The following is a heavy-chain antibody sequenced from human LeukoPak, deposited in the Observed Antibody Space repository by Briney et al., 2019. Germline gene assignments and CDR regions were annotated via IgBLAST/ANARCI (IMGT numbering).Heavy chain of an antibody. Sequence: GASVKVSCKASGGTFSSYAISWVRQAPGQELEWMGGIIPIFGTANYAQKVQGRVTITTDESTSTAYMELSSLRSEDTAVYYCARESSGGLESYFDYWGQGTLVTVSS. CDR3: ARESSGGLESYFDY. D-gene: IGHD1-1*01. CDR2: IIPIFGTA. V-gene: IGHV1-69*05. J-gene: IGHJ4*02. CDR1: GGTFSSYA.